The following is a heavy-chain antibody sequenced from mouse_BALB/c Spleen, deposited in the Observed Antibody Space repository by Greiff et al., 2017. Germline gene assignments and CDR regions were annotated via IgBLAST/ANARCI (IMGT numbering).Heavy chain of an antibody. CDR1: GFSLTSYG. J-gene: IGHJ4*01. CDR3: ARDTGGYHYAMDY. V-gene: IGHV2-9*02. Sequence: VMLMESGPGLVAPSQSLSITCTVSGFSLTSYGVHWVRQPPGKGLEWLGVIWAGGSTNYNSALMSRLSISKDNSKSQVFLKMNSLQTDDTAMYYCARDTGGYHYAMDYWGQGTSVTVSS. D-gene: IGHD1-1*01. CDR2: IWAGGST.